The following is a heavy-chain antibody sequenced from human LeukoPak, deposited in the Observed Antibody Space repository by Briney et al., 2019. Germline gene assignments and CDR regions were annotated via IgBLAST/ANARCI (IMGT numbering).Heavy chain of an antibody. J-gene: IGHJ4*02. D-gene: IGHD1-26*01. CDR3: AKDYGGSSLFDY. Sequence: GGSLRLSCAASGFAFSSYAMSSVRQAPGKGLEWVSGITVSGGPTYYADSVKGRFTISRDNSKNTLYLQMNNLRDEDTAVYYCAKDYGGSSLFDYWGQGTLVTVSS. CDR1: GFAFSSYA. CDR2: ITVSGGPT. V-gene: IGHV3-23*01.